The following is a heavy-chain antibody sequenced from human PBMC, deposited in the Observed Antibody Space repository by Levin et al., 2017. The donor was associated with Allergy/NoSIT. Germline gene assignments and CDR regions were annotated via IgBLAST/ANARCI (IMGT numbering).Heavy chain of an antibody. CDR2: IFSNGRST. Sequence: LSLTCAASGFTFSSYAMHWVRQAPGKGLEFVSAIFSNGRSTFYANSVKGRFTISRDNSKNTLYLQMGSLRAEDMAVYYCARGEECSRTSCYVGWYYQHWGQGTLVTVSS. J-gene: IGHJ1*01. CDR3: ARGEECSRTSCYVGWYYQH. D-gene: IGHD2-2*01. CDR1: GFTFSSYA. V-gene: IGHV3-64*01.